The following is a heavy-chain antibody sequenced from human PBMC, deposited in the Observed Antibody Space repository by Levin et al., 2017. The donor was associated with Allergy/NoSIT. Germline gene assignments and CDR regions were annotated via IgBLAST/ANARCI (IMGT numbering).Heavy chain of an antibody. CDR2: ISYDGSNK. V-gene: IGHV3-30*18. CDR1: GFTFSSYG. D-gene: IGHD3-22*01. CDR3: AKGRGSITMIVVVRIDY. J-gene: IGHJ4*02. Sequence: GGSLRLSCAASGFTFSSYGMHWVRQAPGKGLEWVAVISYDGSNKYYADSVKGRFTISRDNSKNTLYLQMNSLRAEDTAVYYCAKGRGSITMIVVVRIDYWGQGTLVTVSS.